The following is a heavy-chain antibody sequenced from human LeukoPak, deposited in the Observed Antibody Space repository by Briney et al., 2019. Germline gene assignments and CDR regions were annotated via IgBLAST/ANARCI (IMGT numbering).Heavy chain of an antibody. V-gene: IGHV5-10-1*01. CDR3: ARRPNDLYDHGDYLLTD. CDR2: IDPSDSYT. CDR1: GYSFTSYW. D-gene: IGHD4-17*01. Sequence: GESLRISCKGSGYSFTSYWISWVRQMPGKGLEWMGRIDPSDSYTNYSPSFQGHVTISADKSISTAYLQWSSLKASDTAMYYCARRPNDLYDHGDYLLTDWGQGTLVTVSS. J-gene: IGHJ4*02.